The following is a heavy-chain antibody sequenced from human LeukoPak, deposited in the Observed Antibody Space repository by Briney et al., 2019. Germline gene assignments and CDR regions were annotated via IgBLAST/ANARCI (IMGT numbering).Heavy chain of an antibody. CDR2: INPNSGGT. Sequence: ASVKVSCKASGYTFTGYYMHWVRQAPGQGLEWMGWINPNSGGTNYAQKFQGRVTMTRDTSINTAYMELSRLRSDDTAVYYCARDSSAAGYNWLDPWGQGTLVTVSS. CDR3: ARDSSAAGYNWLDP. V-gene: IGHV1-2*02. J-gene: IGHJ5*02. CDR1: GYTFTGYY. D-gene: IGHD6-13*01.